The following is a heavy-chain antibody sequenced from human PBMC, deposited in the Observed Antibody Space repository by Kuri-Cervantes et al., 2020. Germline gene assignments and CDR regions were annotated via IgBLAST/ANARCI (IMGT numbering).Heavy chain of an antibody. CDR3: ARLDGRDGYNRREY. CDR2: IYSGGGT. Sequence: GGSLRLSCAASGFIVSSNYMSWVGQAPGKGLEWVSVIYSGGGTYYADSVKGRFTISRDNAKNSLYLQMNSLRAEDTAVYYCARLDGRDGYNRREYWGQGTLVTVSS. J-gene: IGHJ4*02. CDR1: GFIVSSNY. V-gene: IGHV3-53*01. D-gene: IGHD5-24*01.